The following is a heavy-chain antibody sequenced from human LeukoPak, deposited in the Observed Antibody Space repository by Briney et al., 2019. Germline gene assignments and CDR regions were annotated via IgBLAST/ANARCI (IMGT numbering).Heavy chain of an antibody. V-gene: IGHV3-30*02. CDR2: TRYDGSNK. J-gene: IGHJ4*02. CDR1: GFTFSGYD. Sequence: QPGGSLRLSCAASGFTFSGYDMHWVRQAPGKGLEWVAFTRYDGSNKYYTDSVKGRFTISRDNSKNTLYLQMNSLRPEDTAVYYCAKASAIDYWGQGTLVTVSS. CDR3: AKASAIDY.